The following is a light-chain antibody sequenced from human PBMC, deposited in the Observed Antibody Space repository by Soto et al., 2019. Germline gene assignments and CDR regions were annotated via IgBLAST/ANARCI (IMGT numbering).Light chain of an antibody. CDR1: KLGDKY. CDR3: QAWDSSTVL. V-gene: IGLV3-1*01. J-gene: IGLJ2*01. CDR2: QDT. Sequence: SYELTQPPSVSVSPGQTASITGSGDKLGDKYACWYQQKPGQSPVLVIYQDTKRPSGIPERFSGCNSGNTATLTISGTQAMDEADYYCQAWDSSTVLFGGGTKLTVL.